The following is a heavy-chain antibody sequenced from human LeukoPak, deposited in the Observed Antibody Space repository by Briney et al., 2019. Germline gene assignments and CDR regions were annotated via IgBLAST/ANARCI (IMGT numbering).Heavy chain of an antibody. Sequence: GESLKISCKHSGPTFTTSWVNWVGQMPGKGLEWMGSISPVDSDSRYSPSFQGHVTISADKSITTAYLQWTSLKASDTAMYYCATSTRIGGAMNYDPWGQGTLVTVSS. V-gene: IGHV5-51*01. CDR2: ISPVDSDS. J-gene: IGHJ5*02. CDR3: ATSTRIGGAMNYDP. D-gene: IGHD3-16*01. CDR1: GPTFTTSW.